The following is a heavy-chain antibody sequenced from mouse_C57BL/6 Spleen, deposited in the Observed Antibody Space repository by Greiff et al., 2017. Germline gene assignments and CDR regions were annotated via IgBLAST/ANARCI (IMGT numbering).Heavy chain of an antibody. CDR2: ISSGSSTI. Sequence: EVKLVESGGGLVKPGGSLKLSCAASGFTFSDYGMHWVRHAPEKGLEWVAYISSGSSTIYYADTVKGRFTISRDNAKNTLFLQMTSLRSEDTAMYYCARRDYYGSSYVDWYFDVWGTGTTVTVSS. CDR3: ARRDYYGSSYVDWYFDV. CDR1: GFTFSDYG. J-gene: IGHJ1*03. V-gene: IGHV5-17*01. D-gene: IGHD1-1*01.